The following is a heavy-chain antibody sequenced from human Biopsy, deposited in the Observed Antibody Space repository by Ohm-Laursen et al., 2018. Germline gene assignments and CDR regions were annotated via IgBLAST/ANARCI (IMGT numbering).Heavy chain of an antibody. J-gene: IGHJ5*01. CDR2: IYYSGTT. Sequence: SDTLSLTCSVSGGSIIRYYWTWIQQPPGKVMEWIASIYYSGTTHKNPSLKSRVTISVDMSQGLLFLVLSSVTVADTAVYYSSRVRGGFLEWFDYWGQGTLVTVSS. D-gene: IGHD3-3*01. CDR3: SRVRGGFLEWFDY. CDR1: GGSIIRYY. V-gene: IGHV4-59*07.